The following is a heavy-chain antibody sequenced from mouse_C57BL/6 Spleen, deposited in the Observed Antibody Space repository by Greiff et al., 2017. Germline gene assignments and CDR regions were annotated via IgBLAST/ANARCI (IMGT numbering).Heavy chain of an antibody. V-gene: IGHV1-58*01. CDR1: GYTFTSYG. D-gene: IGHD1-1*01. Sequence: EVQGVESGAELVRPGSSVKMSCKTSGYTFTSYGINWVKQRPGQGLEWIGYIYIGNGYTKYNEKFKGKATLTSDTSSSTAYMQLSSLTSEDSAIYFCAREAYYYGSTYAMDYWGQGTSVTVSS. J-gene: IGHJ4*01. CDR2: IYIGNGYT. CDR3: AREAYYYGSTYAMDY.